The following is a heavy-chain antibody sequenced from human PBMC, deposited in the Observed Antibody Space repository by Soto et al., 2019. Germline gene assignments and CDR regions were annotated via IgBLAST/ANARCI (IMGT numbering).Heavy chain of an antibody. CDR2: IYHSGST. CDR3: ARGRDYGGNGNAFDI. Sequence: SETLSLTCAVSGGSISSGGYFWSWIRQPPGKGLEWIGYIYHSGSTYYNPSLKSRVTISVDRSKNQFSLKLSSVTAADTAVYYCARGRDYGGNGNAFDIWGQGTMVTVSS. J-gene: IGHJ3*02. CDR1: GGSISSGGYF. D-gene: IGHD4-17*01. V-gene: IGHV4-30-2*01.